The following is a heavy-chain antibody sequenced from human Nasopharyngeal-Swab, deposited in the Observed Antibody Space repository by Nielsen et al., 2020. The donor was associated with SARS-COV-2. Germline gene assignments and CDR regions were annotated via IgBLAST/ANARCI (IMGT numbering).Heavy chain of an antibody. CDR2: IYPGDSDT. CDR1: GCSFTSYW. V-gene: IGHV5-51*01. CDR3: ARFLSSISTTGTTGVLYGMDV. Sequence: GESLKISCKGSGCSFTSYWIGWVRQMPGKGLEWMGIIYPGDSDTRYSPSFQGQVTISADKSISTAYLQWSSLKASDTAMYYCARFLSSISTTGTTGVLYGMDVWGQGTTVTVPS. D-gene: IGHD1-1*01. J-gene: IGHJ6*02.